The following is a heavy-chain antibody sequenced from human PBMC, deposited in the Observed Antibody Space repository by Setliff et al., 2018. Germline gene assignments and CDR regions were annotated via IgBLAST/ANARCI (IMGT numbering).Heavy chain of an antibody. CDR1: GGSFSGYY. D-gene: IGHD5-12*01. V-gene: IGHV4-34*01. J-gene: IGHJ3*02. CDR2: INHSGST. CDR3: TRGPDGYTYQGAFDI. Sequence: LSLTCAVYGGSFSGYYWSWIRQPPGKGLEWIGEINHSGSTNYNPSLKSRVTISVDTSKNQFSLKLSSVTAADTAVYYCTRGPDGYTYQGAFDIWGQGTMVTV.